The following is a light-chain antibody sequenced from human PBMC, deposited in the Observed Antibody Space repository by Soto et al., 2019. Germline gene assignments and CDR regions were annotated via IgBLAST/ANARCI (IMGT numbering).Light chain of an antibody. V-gene: IGLV1-44*01. CDR1: NSNNGSNT. J-gene: IGLJ1*01. CDR3: AAWDNSLNGRV. CDR2: YDN. Sequence: QSVLTQPPSGSGTPGQRGTISCSGSNSNNGSNTVNWYQQRPGTAPKLLIYYDNLRPSGVPDRLSGSKSGPSASLAISGLQSDDEADYYCAAWDNSLNGRVFGTGTKVTVL.